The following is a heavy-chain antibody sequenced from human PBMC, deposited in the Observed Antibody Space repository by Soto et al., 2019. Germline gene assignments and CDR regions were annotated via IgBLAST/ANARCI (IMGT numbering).Heavy chain of an antibody. Sequence: ASVKVSCKVSGYTLTELSMHWVRQAPGKGLEWMGGFDPEDGETIYAQKFQGRVTMTEDTSTDTAYMELSSLRSEDTAVYYCATAPISSGYYFGTDYWGQGTLVTVSS. CDR3: ATAPISSGYYFGTDY. V-gene: IGHV1-24*01. CDR2: FDPEDGET. D-gene: IGHD3-22*01. J-gene: IGHJ4*02. CDR1: GYTLTELS.